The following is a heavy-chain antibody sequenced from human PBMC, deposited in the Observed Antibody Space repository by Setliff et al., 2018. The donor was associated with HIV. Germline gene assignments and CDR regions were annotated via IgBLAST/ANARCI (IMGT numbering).Heavy chain of an antibody. CDR3: GLTTILGGPFDY. D-gene: IGHD4-17*01. Sequence: GASVKVSCKASGDTLRKSGFNWVRLAPGEGLEWMGGIIPMFGKVEYAQRFQGRVTITADISTSTAYMELTSLRSEDTAVYYCGLTTILGGPFDYWGQGTLVTVSS. CDR2: IIPMFGKV. CDR1: GDTLRKSG. J-gene: IGHJ4*02. V-gene: IGHV1-69*06.